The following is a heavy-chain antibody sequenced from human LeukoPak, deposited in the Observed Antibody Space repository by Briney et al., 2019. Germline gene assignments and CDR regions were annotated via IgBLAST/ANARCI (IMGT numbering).Heavy chain of an antibody. CDR2: IYYSGST. Sequence: SETLSLTCTVSGGSISSSSYYWGWIRQPPGKGLEWIGSIYYSGSTYYNPSLKSRVTISVDTSKNQFSLKLSSVTAADTAVYYCARGSDYGVWNDWFDPWGQGTLVTVSS. CDR1: GGSISSSSYY. V-gene: IGHV4-39*07. CDR3: ARGSDYGVWNDWFDP. J-gene: IGHJ5*02. D-gene: IGHD4-17*01.